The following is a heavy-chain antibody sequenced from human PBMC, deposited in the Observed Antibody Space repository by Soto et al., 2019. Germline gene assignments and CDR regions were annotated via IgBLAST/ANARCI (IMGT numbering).Heavy chain of an antibody. Sequence: GGSLRHSCAGSGVTVGDYAMHWGRQAPGKGLEWVSGISWNSETIDYADSVKGRFTISRDNAKSSLFLQMNSLRPDDAALYYCAKDMKRGGMTTILYFVSLGQGILVTVSP. CDR2: ISWNSETI. V-gene: IGHV3-9*01. J-gene: IGHJ4*02. CDR1: GVTVGDYA. D-gene: IGHD3-16*01. CDR3: AKDMKRGGMTTILYFVS.